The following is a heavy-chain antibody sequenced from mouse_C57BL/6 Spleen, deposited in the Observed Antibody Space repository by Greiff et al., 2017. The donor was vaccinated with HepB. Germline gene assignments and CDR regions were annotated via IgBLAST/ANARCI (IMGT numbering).Heavy chain of an antibody. CDR3: ARDAITTESYWYFDV. J-gene: IGHJ1*03. CDR1: GFTFSDFY. V-gene: IGHV7-1*01. Sequence: EVNVVESGGGLVQSGRSLRLSCATSGFTFSDFYMEWVRQAPGKGLEWIAASRNKANDYTTEYSASVKGRFIVSRDTSQSILYLQMNALRAEDTAIYYCARDAITTESYWYFDVWGTGTTVTVSS. CDR2: SRNKANDYTT. D-gene: IGHD1-1*01.